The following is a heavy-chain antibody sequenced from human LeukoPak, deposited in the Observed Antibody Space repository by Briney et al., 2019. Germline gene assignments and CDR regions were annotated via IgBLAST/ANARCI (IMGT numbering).Heavy chain of an antibody. D-gene: IGHD2-2*01. CDR3: ARRLTQYDCFDP. J-gene: IGHJ5*02. Sequence: SQTLSLTCAISGDSVSSNSSWNWIRQSPSRGLEWLGRTYYRSTWYNDYAVSVRGRITVNPDTSKNQFSLHLNSVTPEDTAVYYCARRLTQYDCFDPWGQGILVTVSS. CDR1: GDSVSSNSS. CDR2: TYYRSTWYN. V-gene: IGHV6-1*01.